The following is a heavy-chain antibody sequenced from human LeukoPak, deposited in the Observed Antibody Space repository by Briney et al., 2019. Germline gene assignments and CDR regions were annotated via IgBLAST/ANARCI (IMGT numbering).Heavy chain of an antibody. Sequence: HPGGSLRLSCAASGFTFSSYAMHWVRQAPGKGLEWVAVISYDGSNKYYADSVKGRFTISRDNSKNTLYLQMNSLRAEDTAVYYCARGSGPSAPFDYWGQGTLVTVSS. CDR1: GFTFSSYA. CDR2: ISYDGSNK. V-gene: IGHV3-30-3*01. D-gene: IGHD1-1*01. CDR3: ARGSGPSAPFDY. J-gene: IGHJ4*02.